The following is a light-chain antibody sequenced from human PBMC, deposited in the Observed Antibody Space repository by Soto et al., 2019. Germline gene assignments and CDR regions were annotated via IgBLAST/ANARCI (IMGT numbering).Light chain of an antibody. CDR3: SSYAFSGSPFYV. CDR1: STDFVSYNR. Sequence: QSVLTQPPSVSGSPGQSVTISCTGTSTDFVSYNRVSWYQQPPGTAPKLMMYEVSKRPSGVPDRFSGSKSGNTASLTVSGLQPEDEADYFCSSYAFSGSPFYVFGSGTKVTVL. V-gene: IGLV2-18*02. J-gene: IGLJ1*01. CDR2: EVS.